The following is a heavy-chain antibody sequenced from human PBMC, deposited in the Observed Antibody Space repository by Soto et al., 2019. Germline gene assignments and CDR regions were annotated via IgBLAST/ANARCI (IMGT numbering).Heavy chain of an antibody. CDR2: IYYSGST. CDR3: ARGFGYNSMDV. J-gene: IGHJ6*02. V-gene: IGHV4-59*01. CDR1: SGSISSYY. Sequence: SETLSLTCTVSSGSISSYYWSWIRQPPGKGLEWIGYIYYSGSTNYNPSLKSRVTISVDTSKNQFSLKLSSVTAADTAVYYCARGFGYNSMDVWGQGTTVTVSS. D-gene: IGHD3-16*01.